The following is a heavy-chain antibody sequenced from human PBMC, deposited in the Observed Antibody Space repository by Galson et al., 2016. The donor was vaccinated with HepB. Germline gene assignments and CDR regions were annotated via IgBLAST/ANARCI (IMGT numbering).Heavy chain of an antibody. CDR3: ARCIGAARPYYYYYMDV. Sequence: SLRLSCAASGFTVSSKYMSWVRQAPGKGLELVSVIYSDNSTYYTDSVKGRFTISRDNSKNTLYLQMNSLRAEDTAVYYCARCIGAARPYYYYYMDVWGKGTTVTVSS. J-gene: IGHJ6*03. D-gene: IGHD6-6*01. CDR2: IYSDNST. CDR1: GFTVSSKY. V-gene: IGHV3-53*01.